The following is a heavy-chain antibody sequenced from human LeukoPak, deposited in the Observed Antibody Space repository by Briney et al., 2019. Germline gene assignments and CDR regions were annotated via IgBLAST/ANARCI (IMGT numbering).Heavy chain of an antibody. CDR1: GGSISSSSYY. CDR3: ARAGPNLKKNWFDP. V-gene: IGHV4-39*01. D-gene: IGHD1-14*01. Sequence: SETLFLTCTVSGGSISSSSYYWGWIRQPPGKGLEWIGSIYYSGSTYYNPSLKSRVTISVDTSKNQFSLKLSSVTAADTAVYYCARAGPNLKKNWFDPWGQGTLVTVSS. CDR2: IYYSGST. J-gene: IGHJ5*02.